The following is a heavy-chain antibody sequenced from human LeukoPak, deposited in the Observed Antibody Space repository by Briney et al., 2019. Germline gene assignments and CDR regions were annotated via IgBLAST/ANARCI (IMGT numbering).Heavy chain of an antibody. J-gene: IGHJ6*02. V-gene: IGHV4-59*08. D-gene: IGHD5-12*01. CDR1: GGSISSYY. CDR2: IYYSGST. Sequence: SETLSLTCTVSGGSISSYYWSWIRQPPGKGLEWIGYIYYSGSTNYNPSLKSRVTISVDTSKNQFSLKLSSVTAADTAVYYCARHSHSGYDYDYYYGMGVWGQGTTVTVSS. CDR3: ARHSHSGYDYDYYYGMGV.